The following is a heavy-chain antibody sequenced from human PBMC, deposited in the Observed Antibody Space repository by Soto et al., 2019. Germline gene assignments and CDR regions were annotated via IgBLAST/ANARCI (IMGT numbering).Heavy chain of an antibody. Sequence: GGSLRLSCAASGFTFSSYGMHWVRQAPGKGLEWVAVISYDGSNKYYADSVKGRFTISRDNSKNTLYLQMNSLRAEDTAVYYCAKGTDPGYSSSSLDYWGQGTLVTVSS. V-gene: IGHV3-30*18. CDR3: AKGTDPGYSSSSLDY. CDR1: GFTFSSYG. D-gene: IGHD6-6*01. CDR2: ISYDGSNK. J-gene: IGHJ4*02.